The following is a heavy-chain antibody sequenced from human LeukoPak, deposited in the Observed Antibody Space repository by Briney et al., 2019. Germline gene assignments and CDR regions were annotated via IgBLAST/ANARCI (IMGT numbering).Heavy chain of an antibody. CDR2: ISYDGSNK. Sequence: GRSLRLSCAASGFTFSSYGMHWVRQAPGKGLEWVAVISYDGSNKYYADSVKGRFTISRDNAKNSLYLQMNSLRAEDTAVYYCARDGVPYYYYYTDVWGKGTTVTVSS. V-gene: IGHV3-30*03. J-gene: IGHJ6*03. CDR1: GFTFSSYG. D-gene: IGHD3-3*01. CDR3: ARDGVPYYYYYTDV.